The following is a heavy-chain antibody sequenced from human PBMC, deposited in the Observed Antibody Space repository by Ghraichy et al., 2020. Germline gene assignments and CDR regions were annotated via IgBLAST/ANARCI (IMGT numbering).Heavy chain of an antibody. CDR1: GLTIDNYW. CDR2: INGDGSRK. CDR3: ATAPYYYMDV. Sequence: GSLRLSCAVSGLTIDNYWMHWVRQSPGKGLVWVSRINGDGSRKTYAESVKGRFTISRDNAKNTLYLEMNSLRAEDTAVYYCATAPYYYMDVWGKGTTVTVSS. V-gene: IGHV3-74*03. J-gene: IGHJ6*03.